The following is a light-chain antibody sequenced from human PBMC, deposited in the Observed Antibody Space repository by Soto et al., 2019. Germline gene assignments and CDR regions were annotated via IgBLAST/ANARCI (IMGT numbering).Light chain of an antibody. CDR2: DVS. J-gene: IGLJ1*01. CDR1: SSDGGGYNY. V-gene: IGLV2-14*01. CDR3: SAYASGSSYV. Sequence: QSPLTQPAAVSGAPRQTITISCTGTSSDGGGYNYFSCYQQHPCKAPKLRIYDVSKRPSGVSNRFSDSKSGNSASLPISGLHADDEDDNDCSAYASGSSYVFGSGTKV.